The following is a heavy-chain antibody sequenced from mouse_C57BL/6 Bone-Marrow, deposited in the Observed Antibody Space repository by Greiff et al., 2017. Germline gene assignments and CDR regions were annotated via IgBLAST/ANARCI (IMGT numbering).Heavy chain of an antibody. CDR3: ARDPAIATVVEDYAMDY. Sequence: QFQLQQPGAELVRPGSSVKLSCKASGYTFTSYWMHWVKQRPIQGLEWIGNIDPSDSETHYNQKFKDKATLTVDKSSSTAYMQLSSLTSDDSAVYYCARDPAIATVVEDYAMDYWGQGTSVTVSS. D-gene: IGHD1-1*01. CDR1: GYTFTSYW. V-gene: IGHV1-52*01. J-gene: IGHJ4*01. CDR2: IDPSDSET.